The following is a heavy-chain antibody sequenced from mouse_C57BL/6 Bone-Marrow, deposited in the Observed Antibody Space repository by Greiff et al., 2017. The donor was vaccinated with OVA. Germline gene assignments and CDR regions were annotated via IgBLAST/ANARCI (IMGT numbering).Heavy chain of an antibody. CDR2: IYPSDSET. CDR3: ARRGAAQAFAY. J-gene: IGHJ3*01. V-gene: IGHV1-61*01. CDR1: GYTFTSYW. D-gene: IGHD3-2*02. Sequence: VQLQQPGAELVRPGSSVKLSCKASGYTFTSYWMDWVKQRPGQGLEWIGNIYPSDSETHYNQKFKDKATLTVDKSSSTAYMQLSSLTSEDSAVYDGARRGAAQAFAYWGQGTLVTVSA.